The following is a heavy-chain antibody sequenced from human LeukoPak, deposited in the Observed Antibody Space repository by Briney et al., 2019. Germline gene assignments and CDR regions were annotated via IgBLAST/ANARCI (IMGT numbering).Heavy chain of an antibody. V-gene: IGHV4-30-4*01. D-gene: IGHD4-17*01. J-gene: IGHJ6*02. CDR1: GGSISSGDYY. Sequence: SQTLSLTCTVSGGSISSGDYYWSWIRQPPGKGLEWIGYIYYSGSTYYNPSLKSRVTISVDTSKNQFSLKLSFVTAADTAVYYCARDGASYGDCRQTFYYGMDVWGQGTTVTVSS. CDR2: IYYSGST. CDR3: ARDGASYGDCRQTFYYGMDV.